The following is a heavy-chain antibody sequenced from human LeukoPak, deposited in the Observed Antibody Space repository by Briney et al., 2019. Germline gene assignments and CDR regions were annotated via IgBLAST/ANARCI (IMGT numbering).Heavy chain of an antibody. CDR2: ISGYNGNT. J-gene: IGHJ5*02. V-gene: IGHV1-18*01. D-gene: IGHD6-13*01. CDR3: ARVQTIAAAGMSWFDP. Sequence: ASVKVSCKASGYTFTSYGISWVRQAPGQGLEWMGWISGYNGNTNYGQKLQGRVTMTTDTSTSTAYMELRSLRSDDTAVYYCARVQTIAAAGMSWFDPWGQGTLVTVSS. CDR1: GYTFTSYG.